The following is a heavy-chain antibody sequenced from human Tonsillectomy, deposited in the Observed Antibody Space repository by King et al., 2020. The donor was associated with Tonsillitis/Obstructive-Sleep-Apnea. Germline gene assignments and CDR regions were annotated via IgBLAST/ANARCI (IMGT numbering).Heavy chain of an antibody. Sequence: QLQESGPGLVKPSETLSLTCTVSGGSISSSVYYWDWIRQPPGKGLEWIGSIYYSGSTYYNPSLKSRVTIFVDTSKSQFSLKLSSVTAADTAVYYCARRTGGSGNWFDPWGQGSLVTVSS. CDR3: ARRTGGSGNWFDP. V-gene: IGHV4-39*01. J-gene: IGHJ5*02. CDR2: IYYSGST. D-gene: IGHD3-10*01. CDR1: GGSISSSVYY.